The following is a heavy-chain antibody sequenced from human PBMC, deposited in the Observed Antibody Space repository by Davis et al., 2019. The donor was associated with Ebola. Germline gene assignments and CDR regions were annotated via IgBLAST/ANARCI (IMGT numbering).Heavy chain of an antibody. Sequence: GESLKISCAASGFTVSSNYMSWVRQAPGKGLEWVSAISGSGGSTHYADSVKGRFTISRDNSKNTLYLQMNSLRDEDTAVYYCARLAVTGDYWGQGTLVTVSS. CDR1: GFTVSSNY. V-gene: IGHV3-53*01. CDR3: ARLAVTGDY. J-gene: IGHJ4*02. CDR2: ISGSGGST. D-gene: IGHD2-21*02.